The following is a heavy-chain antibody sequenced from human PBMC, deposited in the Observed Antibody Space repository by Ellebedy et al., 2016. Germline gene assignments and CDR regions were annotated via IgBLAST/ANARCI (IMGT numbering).Heavy chain of an antibody. Sequence: GESLKISCAASGFTYTKYSMTSVRPAPGKGLEWVSSISLTGTIYYADSVKDRFTISRSTDKNSLYLQMNSLRDEDTAVYYCARSVGPVDYWGQGTLVTVSS. D-gene: IGHD2-15*01. CDR3: ARSVGPVDY. V-gene: IGHV3-48*02. CDR1: GFTYTKYS. CDR2: ISLTGTI. J-gene: IGHJ4*02.